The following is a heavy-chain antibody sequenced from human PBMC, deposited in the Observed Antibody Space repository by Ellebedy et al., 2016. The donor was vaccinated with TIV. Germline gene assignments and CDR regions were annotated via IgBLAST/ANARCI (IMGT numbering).Heavy chain of an antibody. CDR3: ARDLTDFGDYVGSDL. J-gene: IGHJ5*02. Sequence: MPSETLSLTCAISGGSVRSYSWSWIRQSAGKRLEWIGRIYTTGSTYYHPSLKSRVTMSVDRSKNEVSLRLSSVTAADTAVYYCARDLTDFGDYVGSDLWGQGTLVTVSS. D-gene: IGHD4-17*01. CDR1: GGSVRSYS. V-gene: IGHV4-4*07. CDR2: IYTTGST.